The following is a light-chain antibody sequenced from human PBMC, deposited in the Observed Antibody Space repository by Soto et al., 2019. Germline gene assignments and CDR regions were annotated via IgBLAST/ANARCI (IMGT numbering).Light chain of an antibody. CDR1: QRVSSNY. J-gene: IGKJ1*01. Sequence: EIVLTQSPGTLSLSPGERATLSCRASQRVSSNYLAWYQQIPGQPPRLLISDASSRATGIPDRFSGTGSGTDFTLTIIRLEPEDFSVYYCQQYGSSRWTFGQGTKVEIK. V-gene: IGKV3-20*01. CDR3: QQYGSSRWT. CDR2: DAS.